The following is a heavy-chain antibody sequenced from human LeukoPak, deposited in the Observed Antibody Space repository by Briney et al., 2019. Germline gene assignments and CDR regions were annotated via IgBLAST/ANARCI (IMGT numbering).Heavy chain of an antibody. Sequence: GGSLRLSCTASGFTFSSLAMTWVRQAPGKGLEWVSTIRSNGDTTYNADSVKGRFTISRDNSKNTLYLELNSPRVEDTATFYCAKGQELDDGVFDSWGQGTMVTVSS. V-gene: IGHV3-23*01. CDR3: AKGQELDDGVFDS. CDR2: IRSNGDTT. D-gene: IGHD1-1*01. J-gene: IGHJ4*02. CDR1: GFTFSSLA.